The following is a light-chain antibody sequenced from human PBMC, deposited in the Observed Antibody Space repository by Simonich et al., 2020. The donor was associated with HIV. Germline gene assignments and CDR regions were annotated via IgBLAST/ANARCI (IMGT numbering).Light chain of an antibody. J-gene: IGKJ1*01. Sequence: DIQMTQSPSSPSASVGDRVTITCRASQSISSYLNWYQQKPGKAPKLLLYAASRLESGVPSRFSGSGSGTDYTLTISSLQPEDFATYYCQQYNTYPRTFGQGTKVEI. CDR1: QSISSY. CDR3: QQYNTYPRT. V-gene: IGKV1-NL1*01. CDR2: AAS.